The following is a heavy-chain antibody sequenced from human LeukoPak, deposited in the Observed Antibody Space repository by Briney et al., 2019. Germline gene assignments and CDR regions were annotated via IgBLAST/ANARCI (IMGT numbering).Heavy chain of an antibody. CDR3: ARLSGDGSGPNAFDI. CDR2: IYPGDSDT. D-gene: IGHD3-10*01. CDR1: GYSFTSYW. J-gene: IGHJ3*02. Sequence: GESLKISCKGSGYSFTSYWIGWVRQMPGKGLEWMGIIYPGDSDTRYSPSFQGQVTISADKSISTAYLQWSSLEASDTAMYYCARLSGDGSGPNAFDIWGQGTMVTVSS. V-gene: IGHV5-51*01.